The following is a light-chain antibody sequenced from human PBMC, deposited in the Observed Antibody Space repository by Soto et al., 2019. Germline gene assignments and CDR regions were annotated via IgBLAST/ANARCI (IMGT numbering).Light chain of an antibody. J-gene: IGKJ1*01. V-gene: IGKV3-11*01. CDR2: DAS. Sequence: EIVLTQSPATLSLSPGERATLSFRASQSVSSYLAWYQQKPGQAPRLLIYDASNRATGIPARFSGSGSGTDFTLTISSLEPEDFALYYCQQCYNWPQWTFGQGTKVDIK. CDR3: QQCYNWPQWT. CDR1: QSVSSY.